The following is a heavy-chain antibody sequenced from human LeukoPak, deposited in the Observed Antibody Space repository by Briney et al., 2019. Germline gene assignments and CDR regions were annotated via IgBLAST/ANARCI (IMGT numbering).Heavy chain of an antibody. CDR1: GFTFDDYG. Sequence: GGSLRLSCAASGFTFDDYGMSWVRQAPGKGLEWVSGINWNGGSTGYADSVKGRFTISRDNAKNSLHLQMNSLRGEDTALYYCARGGLIQRHAFDIWGQGTMVTVSS. CDR2: INWNGGST. J-gene: IGHJ3*02. CDR3: ARGGLIQRHAFDI. V-gene: IGHV3-20*04. D-gene: IGHD1-1*01.